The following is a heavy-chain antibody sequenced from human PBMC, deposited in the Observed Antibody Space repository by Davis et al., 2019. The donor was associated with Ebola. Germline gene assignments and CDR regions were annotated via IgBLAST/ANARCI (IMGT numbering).Heavy chain of an antibody. CDR1: GFTLNTNY. Sequence: PGGSLRLSCAAAGFTLNTNYMTWVRQAPGKGLEWVSIIYTGGSTYYADSVKGRFTISRDNAKNSLYLQMNSLRAEDTAVYYCARDPHRDFWSGYLFDYWGQGTLVTVSS. J-gene: IGHJ4*02. D-gene: IGHD3-3*01. CDR2: IYTGGST. V-gene: IGHV3-53*01. CDR3: ARDPHRDFWSGYLFDY.